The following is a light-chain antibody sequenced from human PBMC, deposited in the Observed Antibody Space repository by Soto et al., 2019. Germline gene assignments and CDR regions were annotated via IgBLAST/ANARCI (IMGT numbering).Light chain of an antibody. Sequence: EIVLTQSPGSLSLFPGERATLSCRASQTVGRNYLAWFQQKPGQAPRLLIYDASTRATGIPDKFGGSGSGKDFTLTISRLEPEDFAVYYCQQYVNSPITFGQGTRLEIK. CDR1: QTVGRNY. V-gene: IGKV3-20*01. CDR2: DAS. J-gene: IGKJ5*01. CDR3: QQYVNSPIT.